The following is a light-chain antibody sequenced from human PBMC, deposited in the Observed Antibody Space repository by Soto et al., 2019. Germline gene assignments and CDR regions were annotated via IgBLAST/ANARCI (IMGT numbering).Light chain of an antibody. V-gene: IGLV2-14*01. CDR2: EVS. CDR3: SSYTSSSTVV. CDR1: SSDVGGYNY. Sequence: QSVLTQPASVSGSPGQSITISRTGTSSDVGGYNYVSWYQQHPGKAPKLMIYEVSNRPSGVSNRFSGSKSGNTASLTISGLQAEDEGDYSCSSYTSSSTVVFGGGTKLTVL. J-gene: IGLJ2*01.